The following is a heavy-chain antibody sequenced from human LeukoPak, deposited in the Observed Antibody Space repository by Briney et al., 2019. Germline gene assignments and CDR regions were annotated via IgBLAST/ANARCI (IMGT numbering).Heavy chain of an antibody. J-gene: IGHJ4*02. V-gene: IGHV4-39*01. D-gene: IGHD1-7*01. CDR2: IYYSGST. Sequence: SETLSLTCTVSGGSISSSSYYWGWIRQPPGKGLEWIGSIYYSGSTYYNPSLKSRVTISVDTSKNQFSLKLSSVTAADTAVYYCASQTDDRVTGTPWGYWGQGTLVTVSS. CDR1: GGSISSSSYY. CDR3: ASQTDDRVTGTPWGY.